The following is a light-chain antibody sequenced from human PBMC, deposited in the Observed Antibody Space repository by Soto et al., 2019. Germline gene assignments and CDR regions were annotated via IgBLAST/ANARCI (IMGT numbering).Light chain of an antibody. CDR3: QQYYTTPLT. V-gene: IGKV4-1*01. Sequence: DIVMTQSPDSLAVSLCERATINCKSSQSVLSSSNNQNHLAWYQQKPGQPPRLLIYWASTRESGVPDRFSGGGSGTDFTLTISSLQAEDVAVYYCQQYYTTPLTFGGGTKVDIK. CDR1: QSVLSSSNNQNH. CDR2: WAS. J-gene: IGKJ4*01.